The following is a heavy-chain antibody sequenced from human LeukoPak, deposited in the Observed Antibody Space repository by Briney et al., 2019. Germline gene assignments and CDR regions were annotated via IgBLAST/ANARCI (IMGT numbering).Heavy chain of an antibody. CDR3: VRLRRNSDRSGYYYFYNY. D-gene: IGHD3-22*01. Sequence: GGSLRLSCAASGFTFSDYSINWVRQAPGKGLEWVSSINLTSTSIYYADAVKGRFTISRDNAKSSLYLQMKSLRAEDTALYCCVRLRRNSDRSGYYYFYNYWGQGIQVTVSS. CDR1: GFTFSDYS. CDR2: INLTSTSI. V-gene: IGHV3-21*01. J-gene: IGHJ4*02.